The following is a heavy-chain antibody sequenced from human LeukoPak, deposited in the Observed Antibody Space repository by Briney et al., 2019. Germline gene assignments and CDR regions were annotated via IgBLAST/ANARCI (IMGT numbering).Heavy chain of an antibody. CDR1: GFTFSSHG. V-gene: IGHV3-48*04. CDR3: ARDPEAYDFWSGFDS. Sequence: PGGSLRLSCAASGFTFSSHGMNWVRQAPGKGLEWVSYISSSSSTIYYADSVKGRFTISRDNAKNSLYLQMNSLRAEDTAVYYCARDPEAYDFWSGFDSWGQGTLVTVSS. D-gene: IGHD3-3*01. J-gene: IGHJ4*02. CDR2: ISSSSSTI.